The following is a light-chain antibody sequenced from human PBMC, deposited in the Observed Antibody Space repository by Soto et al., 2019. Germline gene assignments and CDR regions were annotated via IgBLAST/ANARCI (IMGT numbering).Light chain of an antibody. V-gene: IGKV3-15*01. CDR2: GAS. CDR1: QSVGSK. J-gene: IGKJ4*01. Sequence: EIVMTQSPATLSVSPGERATLSCRASQSVGSKLAWFQQKPGQAPRLLIYGASTRATGIPARFSGSGSGTDFTLTVSSLQSEDFAVYYCHQYNNWPLTFGGGTKVEIK. CDR3: HQYNNWPLT.